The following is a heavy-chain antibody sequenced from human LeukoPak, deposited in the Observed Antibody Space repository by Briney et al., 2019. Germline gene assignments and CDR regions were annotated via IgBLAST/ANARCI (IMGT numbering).Heavy chain of an antibody. CDR3: ARSGQVGATALDY. Sequence: GGSLRLSCAASGFTFSSYGMHWVRQAPGKGLEWVAVIWYDGSNKYYADSVKGRFTISRDNSKNTLYLQMNSLRAEDTAVYYCARSGQVGATALDYWGQGTLVTVSS. V-gene: IGHV3-33*01. CDR1: GFTFSSYG. CDR2: IWYDGSNK. J-gene: IGHJ4*02. D-gene: IGHD1-26*01.